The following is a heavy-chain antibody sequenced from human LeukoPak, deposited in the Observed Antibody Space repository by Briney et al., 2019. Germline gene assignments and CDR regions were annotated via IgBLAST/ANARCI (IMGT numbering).Heavy chain of an antibody. D-gene: IGHD3-10*01. Sequence: ASVEVSCKASGYTFTSYGISWVRQAPGQGLEWMGWISAYNGNTNYAQKLQGRVTMTTDTSTSTAYMELRSLRSDDTAVYYCGRAADSGSYYNSGFDYWGQGTLVTVSS. CDR1: GYTFTSYG. V-gene: IGHV1-18*01. J-gene: IGHJ4*02. CDR3: GRAADSGSYYNSGFDY. CDR2: ISAYNGNT.